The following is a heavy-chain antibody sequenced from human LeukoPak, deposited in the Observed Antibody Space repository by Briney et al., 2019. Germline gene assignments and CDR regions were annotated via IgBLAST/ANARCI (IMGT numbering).Heavy chain of an antibody. CDR1: GGSISSYY. V-gene: IGHV4-59*12. CDR3: AREKIGYYDGSGRGWFDP. CDR2: IYYSGST. J-gene: IGHJ5*02. Sequence: SETLSLTCTVSGGSISSYYWSWIRQPPGKGLEWIGYIYYSGSTNYNPSLKSRVTISVDTSKNQFSLKLSSVTAADTAVYYCAREKIGYYDGSGRGWFDPWGQGTLVTVSS. D-gene: IGHD3-22*01.